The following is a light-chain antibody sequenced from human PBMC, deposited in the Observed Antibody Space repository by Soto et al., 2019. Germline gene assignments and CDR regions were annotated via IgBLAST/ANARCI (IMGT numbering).Light chain of an antibody. CDR1: SSDVGSYDY. CDR3: CAYSTSGTHV. Sequence: QSALTQPASVSGSPGQSITFSCTGTSSDVGSYDYVSWHQQHPGKAPKLIIYDVNNRPSGVPSRFSGSKSGNTASLIISGLQTEDDADYYCCAYSTSGTHVFGTGTKVTVL. V-gene: IGLV2-14*03. J-gene: IGLJ1*01. CDR2: DVN.